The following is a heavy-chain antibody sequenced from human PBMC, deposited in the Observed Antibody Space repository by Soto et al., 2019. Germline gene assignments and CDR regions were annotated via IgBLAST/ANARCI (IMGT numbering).Heavy chain of an antibody. V-gene: IGHV3-15*01. J-gene: IGHJ4*02. Sequence: PGGSLRLSCAASGFTLSNAWMSWVRQAPGKGLEWVGRIKSKPDGGTTDYAAPVKGRFTISRDDSKNTLYLQMNSLKTEDTALYYCAKPWVPSITDRPPRFDYWGRGTLVTVSS. CDR3: AKPWVPSITDRPPRFDY. CDR2: IKSKPDGGTT. D-gene: IGHD6-6*01. CDR1: GFTLSNAW.